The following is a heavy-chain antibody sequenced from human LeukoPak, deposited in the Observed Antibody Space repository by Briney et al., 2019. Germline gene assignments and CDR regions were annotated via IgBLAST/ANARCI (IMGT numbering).Heavy chain of an antibody. CDR3: ARDKSGSSGWYSYFDY. CDR2: IDPNSGGT. J-gene: IGHJ4*02. CDR1: GYSLTKYA. V-gene: IGHV1-2*02. D-gene: IGHD6-19*01. Sequence: ASVKVSCKASGYSLTKYAINWVRQVPGQGPEWMGWIDPNSGGTNYAQKFQGRVTMTRDTSISTVYMELSRLRSDDTAVYYCARDKSGSSGWYSYFDYWGQGTLVTVSS.